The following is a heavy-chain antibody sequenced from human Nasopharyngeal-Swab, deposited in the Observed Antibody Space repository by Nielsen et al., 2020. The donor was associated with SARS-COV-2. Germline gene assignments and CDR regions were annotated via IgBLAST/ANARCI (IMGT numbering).Heavy chain of an antibody. D-gene: IGHD6-13*01. CDR1: GFTFSSYA. V-gene: IGHV3-30-3*01. CDR3: AKDMSYSSSWYYFDY. J-gene: IGHJ4*02. CDR2: ISYDGSNK. Sequence: GESLKISCAASGFTFSSYAMHWVRQAPGKGLEWVAVISYDGSNKYYADSVKGRFTISRDNSKNTLYLQMNSLRAEDTALYYCAKDMSYSSSWYYFDYWGQGTLVTVSS.